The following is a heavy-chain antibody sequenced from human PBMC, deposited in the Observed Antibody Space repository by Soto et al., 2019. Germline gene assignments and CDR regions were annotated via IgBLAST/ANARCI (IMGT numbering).Heavy chain of an antibody. V-gene: IGHV5-51*01. J-gene: IGHJ3*02. Sequence: GEFLKISCKGSGYSFTSYWIGWVRQMPGKGLEWMGIIYPGDSDTRYSPSFQGQVTISADKSISTAYLQWSSLKASDTAMYYWAPRTTVADTNDVFDIGGQGTMVTVSS. CDR2: IYPGDSDT. CDR1: GYSFTSYW. CDR3: APRTTVADTNDVFDI. D-gene: IGHD6-19*01.